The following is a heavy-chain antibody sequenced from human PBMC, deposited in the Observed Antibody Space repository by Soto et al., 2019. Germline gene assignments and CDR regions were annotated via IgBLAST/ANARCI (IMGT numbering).Heavy chain of an antibody. V-gene: IGHV3-30-3*01. CDR2: ISYDGSNK. Sequence: QVQLVESGGGVVQPGRSLRLSCAASGFTFSSYAMHWVRQAPGKGLEWVAVISYDGSNKYYADSVKGRFTISRDNSKNTLYLQMNSLRAEDTAVYYCARDAETTVGDFDYWGQGTLVTVSS. CDR1: GFTFSSYA. CDR3: ARDAETTVGDFDY. J-gene: IGHJ4*02. D-gene: IGHD4-17*01.